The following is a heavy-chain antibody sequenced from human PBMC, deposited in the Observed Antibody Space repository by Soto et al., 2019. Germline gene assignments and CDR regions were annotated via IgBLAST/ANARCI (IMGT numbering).Heavy chain of an antibody. CDR2: INPSGGST. D-gene: IGHD3-22*01. Sequence: ASVQVTCQASGYTFTSYPVHWVRQAPGQGLEWMGIINPSGGSTSYAQKFQGRVTMTRDTSTSTVYVELSSLRSEEKAVYYCARSCCYYRGPFDYWGQGTLVTVSS. V-gene: IGHV1-46*01. J-gene: IGHJ4*02. CDR3: ARSCCYYRGPFDY. CDR1: GYTFTSYP.